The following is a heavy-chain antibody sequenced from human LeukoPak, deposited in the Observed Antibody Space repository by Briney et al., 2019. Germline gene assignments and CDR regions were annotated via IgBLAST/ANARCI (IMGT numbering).Heavy chain of an antibody. Sequence: PGGSLRLSCAASGFTFSGFAMSWVRRAPGKGLEWVSGISSSGGDTPHADSVKGRFTISRDNSKNTLYLQMNSLRVEDTAMYYCVRKVAGAAPFDSWGQGTLVTVSS. V-gene: IGHV3-23*01. CDR2: ISSSGGDT. CDR3: VRKVAGAAPFDS. J-gene: IGHJ4*02. CDR1: GFTFSGFA. D-gene: IGHD6-19*01.